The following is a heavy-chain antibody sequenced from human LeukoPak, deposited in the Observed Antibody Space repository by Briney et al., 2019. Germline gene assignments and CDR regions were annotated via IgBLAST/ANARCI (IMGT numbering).Heavy chain of an antibody. J-gene: IGHJ3*02. CDR1: GGSISRSTYY. Sequence: SETLPLTCTVSGGSISRSTYYWGWIRQPPGKGLEWIGSIYYSGSTHYNPPVKSRVTISVDTSKNHFSLRLTSVTAADTAVYYCARQGSPVVVVVGATPAAFDIWGQGTMVTVSS. V-gene: IGHV4-39*01. D-gene: IGHD2-15*01. CDR3: ARQGSPVVVVVGATPAAFDI. CDR2: IYYSGST.